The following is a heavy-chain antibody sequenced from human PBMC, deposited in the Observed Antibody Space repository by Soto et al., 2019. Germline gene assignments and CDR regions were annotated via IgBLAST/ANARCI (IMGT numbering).Heavy chain of an antibody. CDR3: ARGYFRRWLRNYLEPPKATRHAFDI. D-gene: IGHD5-12*01. V-gene: IGHV4-34*01. CDR1: GGSFSGYY. CDR2: INHSGST. Sequence: SETLSLTCAVYGGSFSGYYWSWIRQPPGKGLEWIGEINHSGSTNYNPSLKSRVTISVDTSKNQFSLKLSSVTAADTAVYYCARGYFRRWLRNYLEPPKATRHAFDIWGQGTMVTVSS. J-gene: IGHJ3*02.